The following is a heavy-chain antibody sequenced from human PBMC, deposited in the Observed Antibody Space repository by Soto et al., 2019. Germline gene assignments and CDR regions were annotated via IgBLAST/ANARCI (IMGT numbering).Heavy chain of an antibody. CDR1: GYNFTNHA. V-gene: IGHV1-3*01. CDR3: FRGAARRPPVTRAFDL. CDR2: INAATGNT. D-gene: IGHD4-17*01. Sequence: HVEIVQSGAEVKMPGASVNVSCKSSGYNFTNHAMHWVRQAPGQRLEWLGWINAATGNTQYSQRFQDRLIIIRDTSASTASMELSSLRSEDTAVYYCFRGAARRPPVTRAFDLWGRGTFVTVSS. J-gene: IGHJ3*01.